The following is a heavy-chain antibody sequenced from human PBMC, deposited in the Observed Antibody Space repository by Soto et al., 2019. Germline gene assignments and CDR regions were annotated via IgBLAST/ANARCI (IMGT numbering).Heavy chain of an antibody. Sequence: GGSLRLSCAASGFTFSNAWMHWVRQAPGKGLEWVAVISYDGSNKYYADSVKGRFTISRDNSKNTLYLQMNSLRAEDTAVYYCAKDSPYCTNGVCLYGMDVWGQGTTVTVSS. CDR3: AKDSPYCTNGVCLYGMDV. CDR1: GFTFSNAW. V-gene: IGHV3-30*18. J-gene: IGHJ6*02. D-gene: IGHD2-8*01. CDR2: ISYDGSNK.